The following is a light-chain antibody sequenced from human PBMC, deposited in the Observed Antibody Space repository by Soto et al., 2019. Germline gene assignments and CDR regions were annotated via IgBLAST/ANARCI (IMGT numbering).Light chain of an antibody. Sequence: AIRMTQSPSSISAFTGDRVTITCRTSRPISTYLAWYQQKPGKTPTLLMYAASTLQSGVPSRFSGSGSGTDFTLTISCLQSEDVATYCCQQYYTYPLAFGQGTNIEIK. CDR3: QQYYTYPLA. CDR2: AAS. V-gene: IGKV1-8*01. J-gene: IGKJ1*01. CDR1: RPISTY.